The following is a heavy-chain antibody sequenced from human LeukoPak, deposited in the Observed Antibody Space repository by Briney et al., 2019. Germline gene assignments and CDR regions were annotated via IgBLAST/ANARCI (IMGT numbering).Heavy chain of an antibody. J-gene: IGHJ3*02. D-gene: IGHD3-16*01. CDR3: ARSEGLLRRGGSANAFDI. Sequence: SETLSLTCTVSGGSISSYYWSWIRQPPGKGLEWIGYIYYSGSTYYNPSLKSRVTISVDTSKNQFSLKLSSVTAADTAVYYCARSEGLLRRGGSANAFDIWGQGTMVTVSS. CDR2: IYYSGST. V-gene: IGHV4-59*12. CDR1: GGSISSYY.